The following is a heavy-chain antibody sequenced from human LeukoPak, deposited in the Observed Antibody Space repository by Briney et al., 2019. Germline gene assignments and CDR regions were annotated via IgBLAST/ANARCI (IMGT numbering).Heavy chain of an antibody. V-gene: IGHV1-2*02. CDR3: AGAEASYDYVWGSYRPLNYFDY. CDR1: GYTFTGYY. CDR2: INPHTGGT. Sequence: GASVKVSCKASGYTFTGYYIHWVRQAPGQGLEWMGWINPHTGGTNYAPRFQGRVTMTRDTSISTAYMELRSLRSEDTAVYYCAGAEASYDYVWGSYRPLNYFDYWGQGTLVTVSS. D-gene: IGHD3-16*02. J-gene: IGHJ4*02.